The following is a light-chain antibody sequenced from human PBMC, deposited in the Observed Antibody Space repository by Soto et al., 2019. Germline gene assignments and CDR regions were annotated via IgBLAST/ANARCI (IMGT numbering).Light chain of an antibody. CDR1: QSVRSY. CDR2: AAS. V-gene: IGKV1-39*01. Sequence: DIQMTKSPSSLSASVSERVTITCRASQSVRSYLNWYQQKPGKAPKLLIFAASSLQSGTPSRFSGSGSGTDFTLTITSLQVEDFATYYCQQSYSAPQTFGQGTKVDIK. CDR3: QQSYSAPQT. J-gene: IGKJ1*01.